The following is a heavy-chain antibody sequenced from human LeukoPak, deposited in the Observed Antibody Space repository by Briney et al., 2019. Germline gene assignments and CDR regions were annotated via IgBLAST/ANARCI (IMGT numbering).Heavy chain of an antibody. D-gene: IGHD3-9*01. V-gene: IGHV4-59*01. J-gene: IGHJ4*02. CDR2: VYKSVST. CDR3: ARAGGILTGYYDY. CDR1: GAFISSYY. Sequence: PSGTLSLTCTVSGAFISSYYWSWIRQPPAKGLEWIGCVYKSVSTNYKPSLESRVTTSVDTSKNQFSLRLRSVTAADTAVYYCARAGGILTGYYDYWGQGTPVTVSS.